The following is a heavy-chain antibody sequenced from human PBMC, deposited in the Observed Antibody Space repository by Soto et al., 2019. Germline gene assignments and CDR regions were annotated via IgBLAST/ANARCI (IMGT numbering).Heavy chain of an antibody. CDR3: ARGGSSSDNGMDG. Sequence: EVRLVESGGGLVQPGGCLRLSCAASGFSFSTYSMNWVRQAPGKGLAWVSYISSRSYTIYYIDSVKGRFTISRDNAKSSLYLQMNSLRDEDTAVYYCARGGSSSDNGMDGCGQGTTVTLSS. D-gene: IGHD6-6*01. CDR1: GFSFSTYS. CDR2: ISSRSYTI. J-gene: IGHJ6*02. V-gene: IGHV3-48*02.